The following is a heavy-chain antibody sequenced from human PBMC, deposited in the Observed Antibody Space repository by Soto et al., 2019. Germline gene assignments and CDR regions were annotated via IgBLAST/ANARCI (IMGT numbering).Heavy chain of an antibody. CDR2: IYYSGST. CDR3: ARHVLKGSSSSWPFDY. J-gene: IGHJ4*02. V-gene: IGHV4-59*08. Sequence: PSETLSLTCTVSGGSISSYYWSWIRQPPGKGLEWIGYIYYSGSTNYNPSLKSRVTISVDTSKNQFSLKLSSVTAADTAVYYCARHVLKGSSSSWPFDYWGQGALVTFSS. CDR1: GGSISSYY. D-gene: IGHD6-13*01.